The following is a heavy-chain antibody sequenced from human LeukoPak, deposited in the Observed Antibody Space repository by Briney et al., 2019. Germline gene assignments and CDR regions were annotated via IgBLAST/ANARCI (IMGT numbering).Heavy chain of an antibody. D-gene: IGHD2/OR15-2a*01. CDR1: AGSTSSSTYY. J-gene: IGHJ4*02. CDR2: ISYSGTT. Sequence: RTSETLSLTCTVSAGSTSSSTYYWVWVRQPPGKGLEWIASISYSGTTYYNASLQSRVTISVDTSRNQFSLRLSSVSAADTAVYYCATVIDFSRKFDHWGQGTLVTVSS. CDR3: ATVIDFSRKFDH. V-gene: IGHV4-39*01.